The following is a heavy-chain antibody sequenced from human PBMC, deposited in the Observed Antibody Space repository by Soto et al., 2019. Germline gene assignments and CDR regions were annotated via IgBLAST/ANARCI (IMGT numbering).Heavy chain of an antibody. D-gene: IGHD3-10*01. CDR2: IYPGDSDT. V-gene: IGHV5-51*01. CDR3: ARLGVPDMYYYYYMDV. CDR1: GYSFTSYW. Sequence: GESLKISCKGSGYSFTSYWIGWVRQMPGKGLEWMGIIYPGDSDTRYGPSFQGQVTISADKSISTAYLQWSSLKASDTAMYYCARLGVPDMYYYYYMDVWGKGTTVTLSS. J-gene: IGHJ6*03.